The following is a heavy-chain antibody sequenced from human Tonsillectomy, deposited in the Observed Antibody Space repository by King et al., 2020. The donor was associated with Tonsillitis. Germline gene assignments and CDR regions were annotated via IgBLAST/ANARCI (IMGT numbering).Heavy chain of an antibody. D-gene: IGHD6-19*01. V-gene: IGHV3-30-3*01. Sequence: VQLVESGGGVVQPGRSLRLSCAASGFTFSNHAMHWVRQAPGEGLEWVAVISNDGSNNYYADSVKGRFTVSRDNSKKTLYLQMNSLRPEDTAVYYCANWAVYASGFYGPFDYWGQGTLVTVSS. CDR1: GFTFSNHA. CDR3: ANWAVYASGFYGPFDY. CDR2: ISNDGSNN. J-gene: IGHJ4*02.